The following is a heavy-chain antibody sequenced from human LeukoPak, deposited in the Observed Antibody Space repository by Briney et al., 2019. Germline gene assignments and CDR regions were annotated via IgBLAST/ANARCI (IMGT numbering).Heavy chain of an antibody. Sequence: PGGSLRLSCAVSGITLSNYGMSWVRQAPGKGPEWVAGLGGSGGTTNYADSVKGRFTISRDNRKNTLYLQMNSLRAEDTAVYFCAKRGVVIRVILVGFHKEAYYFDSWGQGALVTVSS. J-gene: IGHJ4*02. D-gene: IGHD3-22*01. CDR1: GITLSNYG. CDR3: AKRGVVIRVILVGFHKEAYYFDS. CDR2: LGGSGGTT. V-gene: IGHV3-23*01.